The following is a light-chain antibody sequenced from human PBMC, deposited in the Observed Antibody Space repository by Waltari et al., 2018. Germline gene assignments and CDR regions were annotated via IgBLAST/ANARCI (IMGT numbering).Light chain of an antibody. CDR1: STDLGSSTL. Sequence: QSALTQPASVSGSPGQSITISCTGSSTDLGSSTLFSWYQPHPYKAPKLLLYEGTGRPSGISHRFSGSKSGNTASLTISSLQPDDEADYYCFSYADGRSLVFGGGTKLTVL. CDR3: FSYADGRSLV. CDR2: EGT. J-gene: IGLJ2*01. V-gene: IGLV2-23*01.